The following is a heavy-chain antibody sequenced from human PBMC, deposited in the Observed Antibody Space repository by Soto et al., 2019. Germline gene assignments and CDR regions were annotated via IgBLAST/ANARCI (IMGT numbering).Heavy chain of an antibody. CDR2: VYYSGST. J-gene: IGHJ6*03. D-gene: IGHD3-9*01. CDR3: VRYFDWPYYIDV. V-gene: IGHV4-39*01. Sequence: SETLSLTCTVSGASSSSGSYFWGWIRQPPGRGLEWIGSVYYSGSTNYNPSLETRVTISVDTSKNQFSLKLISVTAADMAVYYCVRYFDWPYYIDVWGKGTTVTVSS. CDR1: GASSSSGSYF.